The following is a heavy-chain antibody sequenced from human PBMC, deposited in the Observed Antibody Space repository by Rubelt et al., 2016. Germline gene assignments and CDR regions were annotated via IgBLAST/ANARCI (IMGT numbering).Heavy chain of an antibody. Sequence: EVQLLESGGGLVQPGGSLRLSCAASGFTVISNYMNWVRQAPGKGLEWVANIKQDGSEKYYVDSVKGRFTISRDNAKNPRFLQMNSRRAEDTAVYYFAREEYTKYYYFYGLDVWGQGTTVTVSS. D-gene: IGHD6-6*01. V-gene: IGHV3-7*01. J-gene: IGHJ6*02. CDR1: GFTVISNY. CDR3: AREEYTKYYYFYGLDV. CDR2: IKQDGSEK.